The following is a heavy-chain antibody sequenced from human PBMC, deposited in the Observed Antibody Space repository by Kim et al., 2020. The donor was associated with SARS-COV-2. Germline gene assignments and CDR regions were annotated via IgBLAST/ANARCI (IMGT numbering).Heavy chain of an antibody. CDR3: AKDPSIFAAAGNWFDP. D-gene: IGHD6-13*01. V-gene: IGHV3-23*01. J-gene: IGHJ5*02. Sequence: SVKGRFTISRDNSKNTLYLQMNSLRAEDTAVYYCAKDPSIFAAAGNWFDPWGQGTLVTVSS.